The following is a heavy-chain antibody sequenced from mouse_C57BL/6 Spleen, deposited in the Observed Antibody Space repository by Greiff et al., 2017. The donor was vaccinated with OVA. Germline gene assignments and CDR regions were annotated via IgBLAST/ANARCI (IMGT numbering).Heavy chain of an antibody. V-gene: IGHV1-80*01. Sequence: QVHVKQPGAELVKPGASVKISCKASGYAFSSYWMNWVKQRPGKGLEWIGQIYPGDGDTNYNGKFKGKATLTADKSSSTAYMQLSSLTSEDSAVYFCARPPHYYGSSYGYFDVWGTGTTVTVSS. D-gene: IGHD1-1*01. CDR2: IYPGDGDT. J-gene: IGHJ1*03. CDR1: GYAFSSYW. CDR3: ARPPHYYGSSYGYFDV.